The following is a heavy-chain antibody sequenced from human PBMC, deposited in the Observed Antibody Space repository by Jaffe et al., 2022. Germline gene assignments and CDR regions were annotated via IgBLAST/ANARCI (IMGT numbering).Heavy chain of an antibody. CDR2: ISGSGGST. D-gene: IGHD3-9*01. V-gene: IGHV3-23*01. CDR3: AKVVRYFDWLSPYFDY. J-gene: IGHJ4*02. Sequence: EVQLLESGGGLVQPGGSLRLSCAASGFTFSSYAMSWVRQAPGKGLEWVSAISGSGGSTYYADSVKGRFTISRDNSKNTLYLQMNSLRAEDTAVYYCAKVVRYFDWLSPYFDYWGQGTLVTVSS. CDR1: GFTFSSYA.